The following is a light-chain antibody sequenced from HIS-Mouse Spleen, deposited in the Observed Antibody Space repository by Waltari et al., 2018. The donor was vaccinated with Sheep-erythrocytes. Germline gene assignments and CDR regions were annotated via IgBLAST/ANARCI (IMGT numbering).Light chain of an antibody. Sequence: ELTQPPSVSVSPGQKVTISCSGSSSNIGNNYVSWYQQLPGTAPKLLIYDNNKRPSGITDRFSGAKSGTSATLGITGLQTGDEADYYCGTWDSSLSAGRVFGGGTKLTVL. V-gene: IGLV1-51*01. CDR2: DNN. CDR3: GTWDSSLSAGRV. CDR1: SSNIGNNY. J-gene: IGLJ3*02.